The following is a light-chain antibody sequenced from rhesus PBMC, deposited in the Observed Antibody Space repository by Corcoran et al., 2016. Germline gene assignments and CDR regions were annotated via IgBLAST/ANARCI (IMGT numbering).Light chain of an antibody. CDR2: FAS. Sequence: DIQMTQSPSSLSASVGDRVTITCRASQVINNYLTWYQQKPGKAPKPLFYFASRLETGVPSRFSGGRAGTAYTLTISSLQLEDTATYYCLQYNSSPYAFGQGTKVEIK. CDR1: QVINNY. J-gene: IGKJ2*01. CDR3: LQYNSSPYA. V-gene: IGKV1-66*01.